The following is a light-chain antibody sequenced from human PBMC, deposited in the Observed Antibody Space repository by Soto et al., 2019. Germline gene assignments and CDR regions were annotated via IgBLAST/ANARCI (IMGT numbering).Light chain of an antibody. Sequence: VVTQSPASLSLSPGERATLSCRASPSITSSVAGYQHKHGQSPRLVVYSGYKRATGIPARFSGSGSGTDGTITISSLELEDGAMYDGQQRYSWLRAFGQGTKVDIK. CDR2: SGY. V-gene: IGKV3-11*01. CDR1: PSITSS. J-gene: IGKJ1*01. CDR3: QQRYSWLRA.